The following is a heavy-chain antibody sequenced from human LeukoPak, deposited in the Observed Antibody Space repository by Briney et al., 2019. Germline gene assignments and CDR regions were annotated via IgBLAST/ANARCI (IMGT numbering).Heavy chain of an antibody. Sequence: AGGSLRLSCSASGFTFSTYAMSWVRQAPGKGLEWVSAISGSGGSTSYADSVEGRFTISRDNPKNTLYLQMSSLRAEDTAVYYCAKRRLYSSGWYEFDSWGQGTLVTVSS. V-gene: IGHV3-23*01. D-gene: IGHD6-19*01. CDR1: GFTFSTYA. J-gene: IGHJ4*02. CDR3: AKRRLYSSGWYEFDS. CDR2: ISGSGGST.